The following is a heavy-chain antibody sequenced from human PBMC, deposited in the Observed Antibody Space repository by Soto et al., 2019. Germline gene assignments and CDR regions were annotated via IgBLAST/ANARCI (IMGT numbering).Heavy chain of an antibody. CDR3: VAWVSAHFDF. D-gene: IGHD2-8*01. J-gene: IGHJ4*02. CDR1: GFTFRIHG. Sequence: GASVKVSCAASGFTFRIHGMSWVRQAPGKGPEWISTINSNAVTTHYADSVKGRFTISRDNSRNTLDLHMGSLRAEDTATYYCVAWVSAHFDFWGQGTLVTVSS. V-gene: IGHV3-23*01. CDR2: INSNAVTT.